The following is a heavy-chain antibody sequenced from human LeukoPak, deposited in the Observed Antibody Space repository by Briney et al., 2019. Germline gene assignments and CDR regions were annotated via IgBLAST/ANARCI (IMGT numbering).Heavy chain of an antibody. Sequence: GGSLRLSCAASGFTVSSNYMSWVRQAPGKGLEWVSVIYSGGSTYYSDSVKGRFTISRDNSKNTLYLQMNSLRAEDTAVYYCARDSSGWYGDAFDIWGQGTMVTVSS. D-gene: IGHD6-19*01. V-gene: IGHV3-53*01. CDR1: GFTVSSNY. CDR3: ARDSSGWYGDAFDI. CDR2: IYSGGST. J-gene: IGHJ3*02.